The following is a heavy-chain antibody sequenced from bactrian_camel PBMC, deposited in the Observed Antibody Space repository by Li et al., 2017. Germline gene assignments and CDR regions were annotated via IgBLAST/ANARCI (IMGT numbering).Heavy chain of an antibody. J-gene: IGHJ4*01. Sequence: HVQLVESGGGSEQAGGSLSLSCVLRGYYPDTSPCMSWFRQTPGKEREAVAAIGGDDAIVYADFVKGRFTISRVDNKKTINLRMNSLTPEDTAMYYCAAKSGGTWNMLAPSSYTHWGQGTQVTVS. CDR1: GYYPDTSP. V-gene: IGHV3S55*01. D-gene: IGHD1*01. CDR3: AAKSGGTWNMLAPSSYTH. CDR2: IGGDDAI.